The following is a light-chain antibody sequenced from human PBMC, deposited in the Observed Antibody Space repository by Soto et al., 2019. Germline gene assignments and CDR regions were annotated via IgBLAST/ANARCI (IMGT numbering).Light chain of an antibody. J-gene: IGKJ1*01. CDR3: QEYIQWPPGM. CDR2: GAS. CDR1: QSISSSY. Sequence: EVLMTQSPATLSVSPGERATLSCRASQSISSSYLAWYHQKPGQAPRLLIYGASTRAPGISARFSGSGSGTEFTLTISSLQSEDFAVYCCQEYIQWPPGMFGPGTKVDIK. V-gene: IGKV3-15*01.